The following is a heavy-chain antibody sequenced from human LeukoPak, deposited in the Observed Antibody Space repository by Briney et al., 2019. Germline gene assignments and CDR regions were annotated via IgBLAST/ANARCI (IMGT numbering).Heavy chain of an antibody. D-gene: IGHD3-3*01. V-gene: IGHV4-39*07. CDR3: ARRVLRFLEPSWFDP. Sequence: PSETLSLTCTVSGDSISSSNYYWGWIRQPPGKGLEWIGEIYHSGSTNYNPSLKSRVTISVDKSKNQFSLKLSSVTAADTAVYYCARRVLRFLEPSWFDPWGQGTLVTVSS. CDR1: GDSISSSNYY. CDR2: IYHSGST. J-gene: IGHJ5*02.